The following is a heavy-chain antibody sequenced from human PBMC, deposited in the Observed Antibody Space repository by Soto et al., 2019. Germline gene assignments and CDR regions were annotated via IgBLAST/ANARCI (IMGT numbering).Heavy chain of an antibody. J-gene: IGHJ4*02. D-gene: IGHD6-13*01. V-gene: IGHV3-33*01. CDR1: GFTFSSHG. Sequence: GGSLRLSCGASGFTFSSHGMHWVRQAPGKGLEWVAVIRYDGSNKYYADSVKGRFTISRDNSKNTLYLQMNSLRAEDTAVYYCARGRGYSSSWSIYYFDFWGQGTRVTVSS. CDR3: ARGRGYSSSWSIYYFDF. CDR2: IRYDGSNK.